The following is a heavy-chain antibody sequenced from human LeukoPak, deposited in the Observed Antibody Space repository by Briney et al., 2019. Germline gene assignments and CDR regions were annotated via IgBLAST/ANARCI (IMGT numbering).Heavy chain of an antibody. CDR1: GFTFNSYS. J-gene: IGHJ4*02. V-gene: IGHV3-21*01. CDR3: ARASGDIVETATMGSY. CDR2: ISSSSSSI. D-gene: IGHD5-18*01. Sequence: PGGALRLSCAASGFTFNSYSMNWVRQAPGKGLEWVSSISSSSSSIYYADSVKGRFTISRDNAKNSLYLQMNSRRAEDTAVYYCARASGDIVETATMGSYWGQGTLVTVSS.